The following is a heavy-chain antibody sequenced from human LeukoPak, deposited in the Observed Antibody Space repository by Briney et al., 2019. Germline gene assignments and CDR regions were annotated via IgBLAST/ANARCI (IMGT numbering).Heavy chain of an antibody. V-gene: IGHV3-33*01. J-gene: IGHJ4*02. CDR1: GFSFSCYG. CDR3: ARAIRWLQFDY. Sequence: GGSLRLSCAASGFSFSCYGMHWVRQAPGKGLEGVAIIWSDGTNEYCAASVKGRFTISRDNSKNTLYLQMNSLRAEDTAVYYCARAIRWLQFDYWGQGTLVTVSS. D-gene: IGHD5-24*01. CDR2: IWSDGTNE.